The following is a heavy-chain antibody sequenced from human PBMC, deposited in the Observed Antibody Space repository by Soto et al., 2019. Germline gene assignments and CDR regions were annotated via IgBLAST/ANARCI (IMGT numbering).Heavy chain of an antibody. CDR3: ARDGRSQGRYYGMDV. J-gene: IGHJ6*02. Sequence: GGSLRLSCSASVFTFSSYAMHWVRQAPGKGLEWVAVISYDGSNKYYADSVKGRFTISRDNSKNTLYPQMNSLRAEDTAVYYCARDGRSQGRYYGMDVWGHGTTGTVSS. V-gene: IGHV3-30-3*01. CDR1: VFTFSSYA. CDR2: ISYDGSNK.